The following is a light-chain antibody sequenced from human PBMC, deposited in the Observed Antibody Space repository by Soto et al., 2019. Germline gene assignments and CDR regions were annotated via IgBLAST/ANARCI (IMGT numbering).Light chain of an antibody. CDR1: QSVSSN. V-gene: IGKV3-15*01. J-gene: IGKJ4*01. CDR3: QQYNNWPLT. Sequence: EIVMTQSPATLSVSPGERATLSCRASQSVSSNLAWYQQKSGQAPRLLIYGASTRATGTPARFSGSGSVTEFPLTISSLQSEDLAVYYCQQYNNWPLTFGGGTKVEIK. CDR2: GAS.